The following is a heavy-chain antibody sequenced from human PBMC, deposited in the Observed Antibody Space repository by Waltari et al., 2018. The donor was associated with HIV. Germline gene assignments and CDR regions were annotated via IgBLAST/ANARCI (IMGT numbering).Heavy chain of an antibody. Sequence: QVQLVQYGASVKKPGSSGRVSCKVSGGTFSSYAINWVRQAPRQGLEWMGGIIPAFGTANYAERFQGRVTITADEYTSTAYMDLSSLRSEDTAVYFCARDHRGNKLLYGMDVWGQGTTVTV. CDR3: ARDHRGNKLLYGMDV. J-gene: IGHJ6*02. CDR1: GGTFSSYA. V-gene: IGHV1-69*01. CDR2: IIPAFGTA.